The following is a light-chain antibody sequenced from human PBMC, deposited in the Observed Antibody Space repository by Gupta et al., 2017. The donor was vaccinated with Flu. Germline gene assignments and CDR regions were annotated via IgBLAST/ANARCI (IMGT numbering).Light chain of an antibody. Sequence: EIVLTQSPATLSVSPGERATLSCRASPSITSNLAWYQQRPGQSPRLLIYDISTRATGIPARFSGSGSGTEFTPTISILQSEDFAIYYCQQYANWPPLTFGGGTKVEIK. CDR3: QQYANWPPLT. CDR1: PSITSN. V-gene: IGKV3-15*01. J-gene: IGKJ4*01. CDR2: DIS.